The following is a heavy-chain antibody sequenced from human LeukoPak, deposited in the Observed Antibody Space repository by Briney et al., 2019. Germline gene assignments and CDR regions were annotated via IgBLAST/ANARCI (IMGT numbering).Heavy chain of an antibody. J-gene: IGHJ4*02. D-gene: IGHD1-26*01. Sequence: AASVKVSCKASGYTFTSYGISWVRQAPGQGLEWMGWISAYNGNTNYAQKFQGRVTMTRDTSISTAYMELSRLRSDDTAVYYCAREWSRRSGPSSIGVGYWGQGTLVTVSS. CDR1: GYTFTSYG. CDR2: ISAYNGNT. V-gene: IGHV1-18*01. CDR3: AREWSRRSGPSSIGVGY.